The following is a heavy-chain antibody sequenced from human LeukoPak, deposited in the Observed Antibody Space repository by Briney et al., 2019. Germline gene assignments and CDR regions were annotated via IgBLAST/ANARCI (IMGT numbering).Heavy chain of an antibody. J-gene: IGHJ5*02. D-gene: IGHD4/OR15-4a*01. CDR3: ARDGCPTGDGANCLGNWFDP. V-gene: IGHV4-59*01. CDR1: GGSIRNYF. CDR2: MYYSGPA. Sequence: SETLSLTCTVSGGSIRNYFWSWIRQPPGKGLEWIGYMYYSGPANYNPSLKSRVSISVDTSKDQVSLKLSSVTAADTAVYYCARDGCPTGDGANCLGNWFDPWGQGTLVTISS.